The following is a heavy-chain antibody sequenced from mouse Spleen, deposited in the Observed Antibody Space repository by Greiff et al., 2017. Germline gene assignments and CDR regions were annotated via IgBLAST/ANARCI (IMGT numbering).Heavy chain of an antibody. D-gene: IGHD4-1*01. CDR3: TTWDWFAY. Sequence: VKLVESGAELVRPGASVTLSCKASGYTFTDYEMHWVKQTPVHGLEWIGAIDPETGGTAYNQKFKGKAILTADKSSSTAYMELRSLTSEDSAVYYCTTWDWFAYWGQGTLVTVSA. J-gene: IGHJ3*01. CDR1: GYTFTDYE. V-gene: IGHV1-15*01. CDR2: IDPETGGT.